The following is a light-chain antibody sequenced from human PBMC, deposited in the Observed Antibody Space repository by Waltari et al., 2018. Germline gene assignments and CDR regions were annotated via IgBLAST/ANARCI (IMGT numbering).Light chain of an antibody. CDR2: EVS. CDR3: CSYAVSSLLV. Sequence: QSALTQPASVSGSPGKPITISCTGTSSDVGSYNLVSWYQQHPGKAPKLMIYEVSNRPSVVSNRFSGLKYSNTAYMIISVLQSEDEADYYCCSYAVSSLLVCCGGTKLTVL. V-gene: IGLV2-23*02. CDR1: SSDVGSYNL. J-gene: IGLJ3*02.